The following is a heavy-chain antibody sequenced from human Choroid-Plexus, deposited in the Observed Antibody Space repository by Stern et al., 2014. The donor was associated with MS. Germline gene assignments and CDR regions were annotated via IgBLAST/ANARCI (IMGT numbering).Heavy chain of an antibody. D-gene: IGHD2/OR15-2a*01. Sequence: VQLVESGGGVVQPGRPLRLSCVASGFTFGSCAMHWVSQAPGKGLEWGAGVSYDGSNKYYAGSVKGRFTISRDNSQNTLYMQMSSLRPEDTAVYYCAKDRQYLTYFFDHWGQGSLVTVSS. V-gene: IGHV3-30*18. CDR3: AKDRQYLTYFFDH. CDR1: GFTFGSCA. J-gene: IGHJ5*02. CDR2: VSYDGSNK.